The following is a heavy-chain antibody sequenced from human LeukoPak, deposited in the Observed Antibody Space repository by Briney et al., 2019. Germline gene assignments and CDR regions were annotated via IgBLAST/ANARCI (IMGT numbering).Heavy chain of an antibody. CDR1: GFTFSNYG. D-gene: IGHD2-8*01. Sequence: PGGSLRLSCAASGFTFSNYGMSWVRQAPGKGPEWVAVISYNGGNKYYADSVKGRFTISRDNSKNMLYLQMNSLRPEDTANYYCAKSVVMMVYAFDSWGQGTLVTVSS. CDR2: ISYNGGNK. CDR3: AKSVVMMVYAFDS. J-gene: IGHJ4*02. V-gene: IGHV3-30*18.